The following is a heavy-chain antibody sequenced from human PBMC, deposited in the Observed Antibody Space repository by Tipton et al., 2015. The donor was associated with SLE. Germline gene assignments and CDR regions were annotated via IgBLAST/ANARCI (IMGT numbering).Heavy chain of an antibody. CDR2: IYFDGST. J-gene: IGHJ6*03. Sequence: SLRLSCAASGFAVSSTYMTWVRQAPGKGLEWVSVIYFDGSTYYADSVQGRFTISRHNSKNTLYLQLNTLRAEDTAVYYCARGQRHHYYYYMDVWGKGTTVTVSS. CDR3: ARGQRHHYYYYMDV. V-gene: IGHV3-53*04. CDR1: GFAVSSTY.